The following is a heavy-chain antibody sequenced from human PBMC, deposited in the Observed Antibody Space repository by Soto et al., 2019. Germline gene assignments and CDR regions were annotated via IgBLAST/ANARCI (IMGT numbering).Heavy chain of an antibody. CDR2: IYSGGST. CDR3: ARDSNWNYPVRGYYYGMDV. CDR1: GFTVSSNY. D-gene: IGHD1-7*01. V-gene: IGHV3-53*01. Sequence: GGSLRLSCAASGFTVSSNYMSWVRQAPGKGLEWVSVIYSGGSTYYADSVKGRFTISRDNSKNTLYLQMNSLRAEDTAVYYCARDSNWNYPVRGYYYGMDVWGQGTTVTVSS. J-gene: IGHJ6*02.